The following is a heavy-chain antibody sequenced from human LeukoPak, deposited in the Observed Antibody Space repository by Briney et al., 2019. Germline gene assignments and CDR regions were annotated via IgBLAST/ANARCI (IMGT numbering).Heavy chain of an antibody. CDR3: ARINPVNYYYMDV. J-gene: IGHJ6*03. CDR1: GGSISSGSYY. Sequence: PSQTLSLTCTVSGGSISSGSYYWRWLRQPAGKGLEWVGRIYTSGSTNYNPSLKSRVTISVDTSKNHFSLKLSSVTAADTAVYYCARINPVNYYYMDVWGKGTTVTVSS. V-gene: IGHV4-61*02. CDR2: IYTSGST. D-gene: IGHD3-16*02.